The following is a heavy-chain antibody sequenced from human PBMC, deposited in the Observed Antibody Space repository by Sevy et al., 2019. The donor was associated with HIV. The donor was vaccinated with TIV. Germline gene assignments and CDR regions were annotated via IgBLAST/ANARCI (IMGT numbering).Heavy chain of an antibody. V-gene: IGHV3-23*01. CDR3: AKVTPHIVATIIEDAFDI. CDR1: GFTFSSYA. Sequence: GGSLRLSCAASGFTFSSYAMSWVRQAPGKGLEWVSAISGSGGSTYYANSVKGRFTISIDKAKSTLYLQMNSLRAADTAVYYCAKVTPHIVATIIEDAFDIWGQGTMVTVSS. D-gene: IGHD5-12*01. CDR2: ISGSGGST. J-gene: IGHJ3*02.